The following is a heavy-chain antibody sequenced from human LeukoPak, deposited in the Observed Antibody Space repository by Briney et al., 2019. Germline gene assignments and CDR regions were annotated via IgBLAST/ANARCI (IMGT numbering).Heavy chain of an antibody. V-gene: IGHV1-69*13. Sequence: GASVKVSCKASGGTFSSYAISWVRQAPGQGLEWMGGIIPIFGTANYAQKFQGRVTITADESTSTAYMELSSLRSEDTAVYYCASVVRGVIINRFNYYGMDVWGQGTTGTVSS. CDR2: IIPIFGTA. CDR3: ASVVRGVIINRFNYYGMDV. CDR1: GGTFSSYA. D-gene: IGHD3-10*01. J-gene: IGHJ6*02.